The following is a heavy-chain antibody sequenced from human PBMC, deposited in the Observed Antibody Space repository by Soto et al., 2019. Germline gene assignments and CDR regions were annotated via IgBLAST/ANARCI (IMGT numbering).Heavy chain of an antibody. CDR1: GFTFSSHW. Sequence: EMQLVESGGGLVQPGGSLRLSCAASGFTFSSHWMHWVRQAPGKGLVWVSRINSDGSIINYADSVKGRFTISRDNAKNTLYLQMNSLRAEDTALYYCATSLTGAVGAFDIWGQGTMVTVSS. CDR2: INSDGSII. CDR3: ATSLTGAVGAFDI. D-gene: IGHD1-26*01. V-gene: IGHV3-74*01. J-gene: IGHJ3*02.